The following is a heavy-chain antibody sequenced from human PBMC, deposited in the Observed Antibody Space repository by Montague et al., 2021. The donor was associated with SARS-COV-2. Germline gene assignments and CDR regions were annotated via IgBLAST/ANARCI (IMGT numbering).Heavy chain of an antibody. CDR2: ISYSGRT. CDR3: ARMYVPAHGTSAASYSDY. Sequence: TLSLTCILSGGSISSDDSYWTWIRQHPGEGLEWIGYISYSGRTSYNVSLKSRLTISADTSDNQFSLKLTSMTAADTAVYYCARMYVPAHGTSAASYSDYWGRGTLVTVSS. CDR1: GGSISSDDSY. D-gene: IGHD6-13*01. V-gene: IGHV4-31*03. J-gene: IGHJ4*02.